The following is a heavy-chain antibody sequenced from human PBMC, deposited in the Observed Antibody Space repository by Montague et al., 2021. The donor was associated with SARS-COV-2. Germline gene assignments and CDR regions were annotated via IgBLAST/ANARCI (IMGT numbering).Heavy chain of an antibody. CDR3: AMGRVWGVLFDYYYYGMDV. Sequence: SETLSLTCAVYGGSFSGYYWSWIRQPPGKGLEWTGEINHSGSTNYNPSLKSRVTISVDTSKNQFSLKLSSVTAADTAVYYCAMGRVWGVLFDYYYYGMDVWGQGTTVTVSS. J-gene: IGHJ6*02. D-gene: IGHD3-10*01. CDR1: GGSFSGYY. V-gene: IGHV4-34*01. CDR2: INHSGST.